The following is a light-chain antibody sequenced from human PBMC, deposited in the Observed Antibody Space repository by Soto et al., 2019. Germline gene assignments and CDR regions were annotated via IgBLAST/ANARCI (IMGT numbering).Light chain of an antibody. V-gene: IGKV3-15*01. Sequence: EIVMTQAPATLSVSPGERATLSCRASQSVSTNLAWYQQKPGQAPRLVIYGASTRATGIPAWFSGSGSGTEFTLTISSLQSEDFAVYYCQQYNNWPRTFGQGTKVDIK. CDR3: QQYNNWPRT. CDR2: GAS. CDR1: QSVSTN. J-gene: IGKJ1*01.